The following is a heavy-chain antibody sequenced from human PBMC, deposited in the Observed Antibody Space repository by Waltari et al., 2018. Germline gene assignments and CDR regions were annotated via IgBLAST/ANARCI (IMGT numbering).Heavy chain of an antibody. J-gene: IGHJ3*02. V-gene: IGHV1-46*01. CDR2: IKPSGGST. D-gene: IGHD3-22*01. CDR3: ARQHTYYYDSSGHRGAFDI. CDR1: GYTFTSYY. Sequence: QVQLVQSGAEVKKPGASVKVSCKASGYTFTSYYMHWVRQAPGQGLEWMGIIKPSGGSTRHEQKVQGRVTMTRDTATSTGYMELRSLRSEDTAVYYCARQHTYYYDSSGHRGAFDIWGQGTMVTVSS.